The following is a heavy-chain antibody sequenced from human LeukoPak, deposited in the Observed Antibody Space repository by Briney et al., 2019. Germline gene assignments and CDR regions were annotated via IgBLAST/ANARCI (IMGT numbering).Heavy chain of an antibody. CDR2: INPSGGST. V-gene: IGHV1-46*01. Sequence: GASVKVSCKASGYTFTSYYIHWVRQAPGHCLEWMGRINPSGGSTTYAQKFQGRVTMTRDTSTSTFYMELSSLRSEDTAVYYCARSASLGGWFDPWGQGTLVTVSS. CDR3: ARSASLGGWFDP. D-gene: IGHD2-15*01. CDR1: GYTFTSYY. J-gene: IGHJ5*02.